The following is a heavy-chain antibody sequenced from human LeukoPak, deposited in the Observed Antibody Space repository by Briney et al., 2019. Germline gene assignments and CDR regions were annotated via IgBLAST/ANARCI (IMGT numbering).Heavy chain of an antibody. V-gene: IGHV4-4*02. J-gene: IGHJ4*02. Sequence: SETLSLTCVVSGDSISSPLWWSWVRQPPGKGLEWIGSIYYSGSTYYNPSLKSRVTISVDTSKNQFSLKLSSVTAADTAVYYCARNYGDNGGPPWSWGQGTLVTVSS. CDR2: IYYSGST. CDR3: ARNYGDNGGPPWS. D-gene: IGHD4-17*01. CDR1: GDSISSPLW.